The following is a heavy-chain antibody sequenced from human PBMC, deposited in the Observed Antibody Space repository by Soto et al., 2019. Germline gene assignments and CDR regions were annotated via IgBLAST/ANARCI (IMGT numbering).Heavy chain of an antibody. CDR2: INSDGSST. V-gene: IGHV3-74*01. D-gene: IGHD3-22*01. Sequence: GGSLRLSCAASGFTFSSYAMSWVRQAPGKGLEWVSGINSDGSSTSYADSVKGRFTISRDNAKNTLYLQMNSLRAEDTAVYYCARESDSSGYYAVYYYYYGMDVWGQGTTVTVSS. CDR3: ARESDSSGYYAVYYYYYGMDV. J-gene: IGHJ6*02. CDR1: GFTFSSYA.